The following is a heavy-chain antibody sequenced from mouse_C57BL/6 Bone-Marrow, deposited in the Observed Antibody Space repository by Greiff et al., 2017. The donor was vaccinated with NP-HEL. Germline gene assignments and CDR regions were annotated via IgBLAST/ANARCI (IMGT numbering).Heavy chain of an antibody. Sequence: VQLQQSGPELVKPGASVKISCKASGYTFTDYYMNWVKQSHGKSLEWIGDINPNNGGTSYNQKFKGKATLTVDKSSSTAYMELRSLTSEDSAVYYCASASYYGSRPFDYGGRGTTLTVSA. J-gene: IGHJ2*01. CDR3: ASASYYGSRPFDY. CDR1: GYTFTDYY. CDR2: INPNNGGT. D-gene: IGHD1-1*01. V-gene: IGHV1-26*01.